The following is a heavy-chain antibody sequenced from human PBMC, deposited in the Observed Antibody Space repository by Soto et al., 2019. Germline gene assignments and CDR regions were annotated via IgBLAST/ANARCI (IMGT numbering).Heavy chain of an antibody. Sequence: SQTLSLTCTVSGGSISSGGYYWSWIRQHPGKGLEWIGYIYYSGSTYYNPSLKSRVTISVDTSKNQFSLKLSSVTAADTAVYYCAREKEYCSGGSCQIYGMDVWGQGTTVTVSS. D-gene: IGHD2-15*01. J-gene: IGHJ6*02. CDR1: GGSISSGGYY. V-gene: IGHV4-31*03. CDR3: AREKEYCSGGSCQIYGMDV. CDR2: IYYSGST.